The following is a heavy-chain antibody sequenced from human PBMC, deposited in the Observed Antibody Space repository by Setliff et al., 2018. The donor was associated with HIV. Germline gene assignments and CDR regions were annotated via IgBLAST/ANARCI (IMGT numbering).Heavy chain of an antibody. CDR3: ARGHCSGTNCYGVDYYGMDV. CDR2: VQYVGPA. V-gene: IGHV4-59*12. CDR1: GDDINRDF. Sequence: SETLSLTCSVSGDDINRDFWTWMRQPPGKGLEWIGYVQYVGPANYNPSLTSPVTISVDTSKNQFSVKLTSVTAADTAVYYCARGHCSGTNCYGVDYYGMDVWGQGTTVTVSS. J-gene: IGHJ6*02. D-gene: IGHD2-2*01.